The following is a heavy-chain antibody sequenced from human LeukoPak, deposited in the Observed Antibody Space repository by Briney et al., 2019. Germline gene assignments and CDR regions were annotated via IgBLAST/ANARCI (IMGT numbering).Heavy chain of an antibody. D-gene: IGHD2-15*01. CDR3: SSRYCSGGRCYFY. V-gene: IGHV3-73*01. J-gene: IGHJ4*02. CDR1: GFTFSSYA. Sequence: GGSLRLSCAASGFTFSSYAMSWVRQASGKGLEWVGRIRSKVNSYATAYAESVKGRFTISRDDSKNTAHLQMNSLKTEDTAVYYCSSRYCSGGRCYFYWGQGTLVTVFS. CDR2: IRSKVNSYAT.